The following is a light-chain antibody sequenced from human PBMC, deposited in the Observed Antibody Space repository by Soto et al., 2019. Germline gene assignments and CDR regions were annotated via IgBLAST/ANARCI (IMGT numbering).Light chain of an antibody. J-gene: IGLJ3*02. CDR1: YSNIGAGYE. Sequence: QSVLTQPPSVSGAPGQRVTISCTGSYSNIGAGYEVHWYQQIPGTAPKLLISGHNNRPSGVPDRFFGSKSGTSASLTIIGLQAEDEADYYCQAYDYSLTASVFGGGTQLTVL. CDR2: GHN. V-gene: IGLV1-40*01. CDR3: QAYDYSLTASV.